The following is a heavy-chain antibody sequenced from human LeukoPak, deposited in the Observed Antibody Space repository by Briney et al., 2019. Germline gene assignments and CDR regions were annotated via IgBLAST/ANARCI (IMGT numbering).Heavy chain of an antibody. Sequence: GGSLRLSCAASGFTFSSYGMHWVRQAPGKGLEWVAFIRYDGSNKYYADSVKGRFTISRDNSKNTLYLQMNSLRAEDTAVYYCAKSVYCSSTSCYVYYYYYYMDVWGKGTTVTVSS. CDR2: IRYDGSNK. CDR1: GFTFSSYG. V-gene: IGHV3-30*02. CDR3: AKSVYCSSTSCYVYYYYYYMDV. J-gene: IGHJ6*03. D-gene: IGHD2-2*01.